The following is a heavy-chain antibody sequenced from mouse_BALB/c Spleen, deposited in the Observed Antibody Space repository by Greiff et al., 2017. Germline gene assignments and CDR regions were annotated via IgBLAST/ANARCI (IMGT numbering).Heavy chain of an antibody. CDR1: GFNIKDTY. CDR2: IDPANGNT. J-gene: IGHJ4*01. D-gene: IGHD6-1*01. V-gene: IGHV14-3*02. CDR3: ARSADY. Sequence: VQLKESGAELVKPGASVKLSCTASGFNIKDTYMHWVKQRPEQGLEWIGRIDPANGNTKYDPKFQGKATITADTSSNTAYLQLSSLTSEDTAVYYCARSADYWGQGTSVTVSS.